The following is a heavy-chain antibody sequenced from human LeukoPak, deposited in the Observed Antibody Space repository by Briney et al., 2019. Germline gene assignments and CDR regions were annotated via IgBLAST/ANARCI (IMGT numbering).Heavy chain of an antibody. CDR2: ISSSSSTI. Sequence: GGSLRLSCATSGFSFTDYPMNWVRQAPGKGLEWVSYISSSSSTIYYADSVKGRFTISRDNAKNSLYLQMNSLRDEDTAVYYCARERVAMASSSFDYWGQGTLVTVSS. D-gene: IGHD6-19*01. CDR1: GFSFTDYP. J-gene: IGHJ4*02. CDR3: ARERVAMASSSFDY. V-gene: IGHV3-48*02.